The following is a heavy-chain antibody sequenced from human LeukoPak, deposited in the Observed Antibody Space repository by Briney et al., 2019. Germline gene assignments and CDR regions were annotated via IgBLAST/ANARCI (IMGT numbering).Heavy chain of an antibody. D-gene: IGHD2-8*01. Sequence: GSLRLSCAASPFTFSSYGMHWVRQAPGKGLEWVAYIQYDGSNQQYADSVKGRFSISRDSSKNILYLQMNSLRAEDTAVYYCAKDRCSNGVGCYYYYMDVWGKGTTVTISS. CDR1: PFTFSSYG. J-gene: IGHJ6*03. V-gene: IGHV3-30*02. CDR3: AKDRCSNGVGCYYYYMDV. CDR2: IQYDGSNQ.